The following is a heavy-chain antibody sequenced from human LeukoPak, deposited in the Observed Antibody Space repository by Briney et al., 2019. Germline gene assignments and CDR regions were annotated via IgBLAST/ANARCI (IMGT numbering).Heavy chain of an antibody. J-gene: IGHJ4*02. CDR1: GFIFSNYG. D-gene: IGHD6-19*01. CDR2: IWYDGQTK. V-gene: IGHV3-33*01. Sequence: QTGGSLRLSCEASGFIFSNYGMHWVRQAPGKGLEWVALIWYDGQTKFYADSVKGRFTISRDNSGNTLFLQMSSLRVEDTAIYYCAREWGRIAVAGGPGYWGQGALVNVSS. CDR3: AREWGRIAVAGGPGY.